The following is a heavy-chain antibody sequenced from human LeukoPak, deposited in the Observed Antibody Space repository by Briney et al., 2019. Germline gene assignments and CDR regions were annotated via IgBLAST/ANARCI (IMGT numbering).Heavy chain of an antibody. D-gene: IGHD5-18*01. Sequence: GGSLRLSCAASGFTFSSYAMSWVRQAPGKGLEWVSVIYSGGSTYYADSVKGRFTISRDNSKNTLYLQMNSLRAEDTAVYYCARDVVTAMAFDYWGQGTLVTVSS. CDR2: IYSGGST. CDR3: ARDVVTAMAFDY. J-gene: IGHJ4*02. CDR1: GFTFSSYA. V-gene: IGHV3-66*01.